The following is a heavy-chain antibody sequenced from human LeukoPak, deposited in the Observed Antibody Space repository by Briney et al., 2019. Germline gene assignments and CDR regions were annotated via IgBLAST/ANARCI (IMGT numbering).Heavy chain of an antibody. D-gene: IGHD6-6*01. J-gene: IGHJ5*02. Sequence: SETLSLTCAVYGGSFSGYYWSWIRQPPGKGLEWIGYIYYSGSTNYNPSPKSRVTISVDTSKNQFSLKLSSVTAADTAVYYCARDPGSSSSGPSNWFDPWGQGTLVTVSS. V-gene: IGHV4-59*01. CDR1: GGSFSGYY. CDR3: ARDPGSSSSGPSNWFDP. CDR2: IYYSGST.